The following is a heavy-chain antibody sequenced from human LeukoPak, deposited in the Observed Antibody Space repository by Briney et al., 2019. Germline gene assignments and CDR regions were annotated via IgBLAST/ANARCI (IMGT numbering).Heavy chain of an antibody. CDR2: ITSTSTYI. J-gene: IGHJ4*02. V-gene: IGHV3-21*01. CDR3: ARDKVLGGATVY. D-gene: IGHD1-26*01. Sequence: GGSLRLSCVASGFTFSSHGMNWVRQAPGKGLEWVSSITSTSTYIYYGESVKGRFTTSRDNAKNSLYLQMNSLRAEDTAVYYCARDKVLGGATVYWGQGTLVTVSS. CDR1: GFTFSSHG.